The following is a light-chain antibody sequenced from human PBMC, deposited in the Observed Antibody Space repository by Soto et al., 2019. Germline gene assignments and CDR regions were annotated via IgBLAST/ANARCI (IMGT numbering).Light chain of an antibody. Sequence: SYELTQPPSVSVAPGQTARITRGGNNIGSKSLHWYQQKPGQAPVLVVYDDSDRPSGIPERFSGSNSGNTATLTISRVEDGDEADYYCQVWDSSSDHPVFGGGTKLTVL. CDR2: DDS. V-gene: IGLV3-21*02. CDR3: QVWDSSSDHPV. J-gene: IGLJ2*01. CDR1: NIGSKS.